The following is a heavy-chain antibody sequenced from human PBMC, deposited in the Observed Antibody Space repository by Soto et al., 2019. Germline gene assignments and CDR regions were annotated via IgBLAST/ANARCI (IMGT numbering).Heavy chain of an antibody. J-gene: IGHJ4*02. CDR2: IKSKTDGGTT. CDR3: TTDRLEFWSGGSCYGSQRRGY. V-gene: IGHV3-15*01. D-gene: IGHD2-15*01. CDR1: GFTFRNAW. Sequence: EVQLVESGGVLVKPGGSLRLSCAASGFTFRNAWMNWVRQAPGKGLEWVGRIKSKTDGGTTDYAAPVKGRFTISRDDSKTTLYLQMNSLKTEDTAVYYCTTDRLEFWSGGSCYGSQRRGYWGQGTLVTVSS.